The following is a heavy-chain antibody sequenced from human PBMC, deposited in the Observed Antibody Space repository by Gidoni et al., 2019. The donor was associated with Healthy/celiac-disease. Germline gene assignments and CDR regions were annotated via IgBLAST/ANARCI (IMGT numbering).Heavy chain of an antibody. Sequence: QVQLVESGGGVVQPGRSLRLSCAASGFTFSSYAMHWVRQAPGKGLEWVAVISYDGSNKYYADSVKGRFTISRDNSKNTLYLQMNSLRAEDTAVYYCARPYSGTKGGAFDIWGQGTMVTVSS. CDR1: GFTFSSYA. J-gene: IGHJ3*02. V-gene: IGHV3-30-3*01. CDR2: ISYDGSNK. D-gene: IGHD1-26*01. CDR3: ARPYSGTKGGAFDI.